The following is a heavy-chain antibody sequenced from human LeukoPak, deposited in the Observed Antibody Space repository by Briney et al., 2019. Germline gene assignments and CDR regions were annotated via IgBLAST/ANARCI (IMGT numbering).Heavy chain of an antibody. CDR1: GGSISGSSYY. Sequence: SETLYLTRSVSGGSISGSSYYWGWIRQPPGQGLEWIGNIYYRGSTDSNPSSKTRSIMPPDTSKNQFSLKVNSLTATDTAVYYCAKTVWARLAAGLDSWGQGTLVTVSS. D-gene: IGHD6-25*01. V-gene: IGHV4-39*01. CDR3: AKTVWARLAAGLDS. CDR2: IYYRGST. J-gene: IGHJ4*02.